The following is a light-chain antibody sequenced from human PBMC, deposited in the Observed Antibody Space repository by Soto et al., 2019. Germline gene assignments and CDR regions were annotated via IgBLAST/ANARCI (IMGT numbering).Light chain of an antibody. V-gene: IGLV2-14*01. Sequence: QSALTQPASVSGSPGQSITISCTGSSSDVGAYNYVSWYQQHPGKAPKLMIYDVTNRPSGVSNRFSGSKSGNTASLTISGLQAEDEADYYCSSYTSNSTTWVFGGGTKLTVL. CDR2: DVT. CDR1: SSDVGAYNY. J-gene: IGLJ3*02. CDR3: SSYTSNSTTWV.